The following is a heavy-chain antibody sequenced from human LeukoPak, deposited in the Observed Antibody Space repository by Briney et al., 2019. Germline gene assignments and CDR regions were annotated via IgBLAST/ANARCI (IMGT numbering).Heavy chain of an antibody. J-gene: IGHJ2*01. D-gene: IGHD6-19*01. CDR3: ARDSCGGGGCHYWYFDL. Sequence: ASVKVSCKASGYTFTGYHMHWVRQAPGQGLEWMGYIHPNSGATNYAQKFQGRVTMTRDTPISTASMELSGLKPDGTAVYYCARDSCGGGGCHYWYFDLWGRGTLVTVSS. CDR2: IHPNSGAT. CDR1: GYTFTGYH. V-gene: IGHV1-2*02.